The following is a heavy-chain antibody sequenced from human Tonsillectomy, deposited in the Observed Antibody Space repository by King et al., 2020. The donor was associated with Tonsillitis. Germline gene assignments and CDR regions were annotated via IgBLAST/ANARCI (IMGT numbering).Heavy chain of an antibody. V-gene: IGHV3-30-3*01. D-gene: IGHD3-9*01. Sequence: VQLVESGGGVVQPGRSLRLSCAASGFTFSSYAMHWVRQAPGKGLDWVAVISYDGSNKYYADSVKGRFTIPRDNSKNTLYLQMNSLGAEDTAGYYCAIPYYDILTGYYKDAFDIWGQGTMVTVSS. CDR2: ISYDGSNK. J-gene: IGHJ3*02. CDR3: AIPYYDILTGYYKDAFDI. CDR1: GFTFSSYA.